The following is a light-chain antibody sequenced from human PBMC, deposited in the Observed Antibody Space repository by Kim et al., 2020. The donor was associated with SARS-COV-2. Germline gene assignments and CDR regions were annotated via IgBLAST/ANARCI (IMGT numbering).Light chain of an antibody. J-gene: IGKJ4*01. V-gene: IGKV3-11*01. CDR3: QQRNSWPLT. Sequence: LSPGERATRSCRDSQSISIYLAWYQQKPGQAPRLLIYDASKRATGIPARFSGSGSGTDFSLTISSLEPEDFAVYYCQQRNSWPLTFGGGTKVDIK. CDR1: QSISIY. CDR2: DAS.